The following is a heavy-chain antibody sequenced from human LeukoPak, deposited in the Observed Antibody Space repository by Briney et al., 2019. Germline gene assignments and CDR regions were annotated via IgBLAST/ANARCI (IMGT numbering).Heavy chain of an antibody. D-gene: IGHD3-3*01. V-gene: IGHV3-7*01. Sequence: GGSLRLSCAASGFTFSSYWMSWVRQAPGKGLEWVANIKQVGSEKYYVDSVKGRFTISRDNAKNSLYLQMNSLRAEDTAVYYCARETMYDFWSGLYYFDYWGQGTLVTVSS. J-gene: IGHJ4*02. CDR1: GFTFSSYW. CDR3: ARETMYDFWSGLYYFDY. CDR2: IKQVGSEK.